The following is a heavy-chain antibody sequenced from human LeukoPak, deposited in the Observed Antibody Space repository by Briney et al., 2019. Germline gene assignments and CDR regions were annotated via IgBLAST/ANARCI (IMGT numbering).Heavy chain of an antibody. J-gene: IGHJ4*02. D-gene: IGHD6-19*01. Sequence: GGSLRLSCAASGFTFSSYGMHWVRQAPGKGLEWVAVISYDGSNKYYADSVKGRFTISRDNSKTTLYLQMNSLRAEDTAVYYCAKEIAVASFFDYWGQGTLVTVSS. V-gene: IGHV3-30*18. CDR2: ISYDGSNK. CDR1: GFTFSSYG. CDR3: AKEIAVASFFDY.